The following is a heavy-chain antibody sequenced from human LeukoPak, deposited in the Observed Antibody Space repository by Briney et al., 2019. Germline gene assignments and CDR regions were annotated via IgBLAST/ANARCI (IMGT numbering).Heavy chain of an antibody. D-gene: IGHD3-10*01. J-gene: IGHJ4*02. Sequence: SETLSLTCTVSSGSISSTSSYWGWIRQPPGKGLEWIGNIYYTGTTYYNPSLKSRVTTSVDTSKNQFSLKLSSVTAADTAVYYCARGYYYVSGSYSFFDYWGQGTLVTVSS. V-gene: IGHV4-39*01. CDR1: SGSISSTSSY. CDR2: IYYTGTT. CDR3: ARGYYYVSGSYSFFDY.